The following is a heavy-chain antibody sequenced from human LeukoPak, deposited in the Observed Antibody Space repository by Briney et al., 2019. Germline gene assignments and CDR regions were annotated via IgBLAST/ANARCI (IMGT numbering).Heavy chain of an antibody. V-gene: IGHV4-59*08. D-gene: IGHD2/OR15-2a*01. CDR2: ISYSGST. J-gene: IGHJ6*02. Sequence: SETLSLTCTVSGGSISSYYWSWIRQPPGKGLEWIGYISYSGSTNYNPSLKSRVTISLDTSKNQFSLQLTSVTATDTAVYYCARGYCSSTTCYYNGMDIWGQGTTVTVSS. CDR1: GGSISSYY. CDR3: ARGYCSSTTCYYNGMDI.